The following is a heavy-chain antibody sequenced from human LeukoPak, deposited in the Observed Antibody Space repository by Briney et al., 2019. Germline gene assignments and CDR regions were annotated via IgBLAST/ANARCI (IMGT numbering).Heavy chain of an antibody. Sequence: PGGSLRLSCAASGFTFSSYSMNWVRQAPGKGLEWVSRINSDGSSTSYADSVKGRFTISRDNAKNTLYPQMNSLRAEDTAVYYCATGTYYYDSSGYFHFDYWGQGTLVTVSS. J-gene: IGHJ4*02. D-gene: IGHD3-22*01. CDR1: GFTFSSYS. CDR3: ATGTYYYDSSGYFHFDY. CDR2: INSDGSST. V-gene: IGHV3-74*01.